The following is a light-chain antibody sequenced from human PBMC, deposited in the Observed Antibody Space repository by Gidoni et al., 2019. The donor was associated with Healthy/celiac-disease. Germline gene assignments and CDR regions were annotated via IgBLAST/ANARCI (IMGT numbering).Light chain of an antibody. V-gene: IGKV4-1*01. CDR2: WAS. CDR3: QQYYSTPTWT. J-gene: IGKJ1*01. CDR1: QSVLYSSNNKNY. Sequence: DIVMTQSPYSLAVSLCESATINCKSSQSVLYSSNNKNYLAWYQQKPGQPPKLLIYWASTRESGVPDRFSGSGSGTDFTLTISSLQAEDVAVYYCQQYYSTPTWTFGQGTKVEIK.